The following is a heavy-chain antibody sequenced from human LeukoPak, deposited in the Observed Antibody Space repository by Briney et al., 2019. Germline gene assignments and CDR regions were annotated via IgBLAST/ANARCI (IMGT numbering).Heavy chain of an antibody. V-gene: IGHV5-51*01. Sequence: GESLKISCKGSGYSFTSYWIGWVRQMPGKGLEWMGIIYPGDSDTRYSPSFQGQVTISADKSISTAYLQWSSLRSEDTAVYYCARSTNTYYYDSSGYFDYWGQGTLVTVSS. CDR3: ARSTNTYYYDSSGYFDY. CDR1: GYSFTSYW. J-gene: IGHJ4*02. CDR2: IYPGDSDT. D-gene: IGHD3-22*01.